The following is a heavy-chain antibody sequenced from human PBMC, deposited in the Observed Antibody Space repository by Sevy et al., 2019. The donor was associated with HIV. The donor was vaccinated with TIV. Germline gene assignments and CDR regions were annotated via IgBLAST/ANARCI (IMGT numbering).Heavy chain of an antibody. D-gene: IGHD3-16*02. J-gene: IGHJ3*02. CDR3: ARDQSVWGSYRYTPGAFDI. CDR1: GYTFTGYY. Sequence: ASVKVSCKASGYTFTGYYMHWVRQAPGQGLEWMGWINPNSGGTNYAQKFQGRVTMTRDTSISTAYMGLSRLRSDDTAVYYCARDQSVWGSYRYTPGAFDIWGQGTMVTVSS. CDR2: INPNSGGT. V-gene: IGHV1-2*02.